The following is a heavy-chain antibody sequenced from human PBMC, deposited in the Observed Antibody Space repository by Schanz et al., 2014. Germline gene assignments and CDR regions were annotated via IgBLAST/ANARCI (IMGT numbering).Heavy chain of an antibody. J-gene: IGHJ5*02. CDR1: GGTFSTYP. CDR2: IIPIHGIA. D-gene: IGHD2-2*01. V-gene: IGHV1-69*04. Sequence: QVQLVQSGAEVKKPGSSMKVSFKSSGGTFSTYPLNWLRQAPGQGLEWMGRIIPIHGIANYAQKLQGRVTMTADTSTSTAYMDLRSLRSDDTAVYYCARDRRRYCSTASCLHDNWFDPWGQGTLVIVSS. CDR3: ARDRRRYCSTASCLHDNWFDP.